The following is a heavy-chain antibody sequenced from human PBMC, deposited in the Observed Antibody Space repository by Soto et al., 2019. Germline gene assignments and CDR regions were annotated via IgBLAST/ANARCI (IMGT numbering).Heavy chain of an antibody. CDR3: ARDKDRWEQQLVLSGY. Sequence: QVQLVESGGGVVQPGRSLRLSCAASGFTFSSYAMHWVRQAPGKGLEWVAVISYDGSNKYYADSVKGRFTISRDNSKNTLYLQMNRLRAEDTAVYYCARDKDRWEQQLVLSGYWGQGTLVTVSS. CDR1: GFTFSSYA. CDR2: ISYDGSNK. D-gene: IGHD6-13*01. J-gene: IGHJ4*02. V-gene: IGHV3-30-3*01.